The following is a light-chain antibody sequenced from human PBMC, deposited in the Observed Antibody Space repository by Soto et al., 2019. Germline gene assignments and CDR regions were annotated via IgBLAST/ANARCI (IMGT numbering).Light chain of an antibody. CDR3: QQSWTTPPT. CDR2: DAS. Sequence: DIQLTQSPSTLSASVGDRVTITCRASQGITGWLAWYQQKPGKAPKLLIFDASTLESGVPPRFSGSGSGTDLTLTISSLQPEDFAAYYCQQSWTTPPTFGQGNKGDIK. V-gene: IGKV1-39*01. J-gene: IGKJ1*01. CDR1: QGITGW.